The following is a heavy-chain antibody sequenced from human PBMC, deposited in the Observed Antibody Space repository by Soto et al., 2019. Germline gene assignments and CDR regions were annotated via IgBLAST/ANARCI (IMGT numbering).Heavy chain of an antibody. CDR2: ISSSSSYR. Sequence: PGVSLRLSCAASGFTFSSYSMNWVRQGPGKGLEWVSSISSSSSYRYYADSVKGRFTISRDNAKNSLYLQMNSLRAEDTAVYYCARGSYYDFWSGYFPPMNYYYYYCMDVWGQGTTVTVSS. J-gene: IGHJ6*02. CDR1: GFTFSSYS. CDR3: ARGSYYDFWSGYFPPMNYYYYYCMDV. V-gene: IGHV3-21*01. D-gene: IGHD3-3*01.